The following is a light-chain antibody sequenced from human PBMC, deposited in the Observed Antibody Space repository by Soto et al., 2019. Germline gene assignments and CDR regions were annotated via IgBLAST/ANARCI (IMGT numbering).Light chain of an antibody. Sequence: ESVLTQSPGTLSLSPGERATLSCRASQSVSSRYLAWYQQKPGQAPRLLIYGASNRATGIPDRFSGSGSGTDVTLNISKLESEDCAVYLCQQYGSSPPFTFGQGTKVEIK. CDR3: QQYGSSPPFT. CDR1: QSVSSRY. V-gene: IGKV3-20*01. J-gene: IGKJ2*01. CDR2: GAS.